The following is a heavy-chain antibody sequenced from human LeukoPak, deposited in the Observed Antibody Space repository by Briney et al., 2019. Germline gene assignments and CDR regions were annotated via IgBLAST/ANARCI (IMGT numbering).Heavy chain of an antibody. Sequence: SETLSLTCAVYGGSFSGYYWSWIRQPPGKGLEWIGEINHSGSTNHNPSLKSRVTISVDTSKNQFSLKLSSVTAADTAVYYCARVRGYDPTYFDYWGQETLVTVSS. CDR2: INHSGST. J-gene: IGHJ4*02. CDR3: ARVRGYDPTYFDY. CDR1: GGSFSGYY. D-gene: IGHD5-12*01. V-gene: IGHV4-34*01.